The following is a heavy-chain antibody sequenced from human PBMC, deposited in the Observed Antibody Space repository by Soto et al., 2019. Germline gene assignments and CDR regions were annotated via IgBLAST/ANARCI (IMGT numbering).Heavy chain of an antibody. J-gene: IGHJ6*02. D-gene: IGHD5-12*01. CDR3: AGGRSGYSPARLGMDD. Sequence: ASVQVSCKASGGTFRSYAISWVRQAPGQGLEWMGGIIPIFGTANYAQKLQDRVTITADESTNTAHMEPSSLRSEDTAGYYCAGGRSGYSPARLGMDDWGQGTTVTVSS. CDR1: GGTFRSYA. CDR2: IIPIFGTA. V-gene: IGHV1-69*13.